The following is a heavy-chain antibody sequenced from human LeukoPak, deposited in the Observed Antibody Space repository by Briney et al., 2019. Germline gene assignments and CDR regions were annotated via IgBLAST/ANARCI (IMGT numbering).Heavy chain of an antibody. J-gene: IGHJ6*03. CDR1: GFTFGDYA. CDR2: IASKTYGGTA. CDR3: TRVNLNYGTPYYYYYYMDV. D-gene: IGHD4-17*01. Sequence: GGSLRLSCTASGFTFGDYAMTWVRQAPGKGLEWVGFIASKTYGGTAEYAASVKGRSTISRDDSKSIAYLQMNSLKTEDTAVYYYTRVNLNYGTPYYYYYYMDVWGKGTTVTVSS. V-gene: IGHV3-49*04.